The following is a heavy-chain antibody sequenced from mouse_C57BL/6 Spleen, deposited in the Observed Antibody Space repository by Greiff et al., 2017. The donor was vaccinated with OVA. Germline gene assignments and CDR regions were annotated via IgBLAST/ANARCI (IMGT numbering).Heavy chain of an antibody. Sequence: VQLQQSGPELVKPGASVKIPCKASGYTFTDYNMDWVKQSHGKSLEWIGDINPNNGGTIYNQKFKGKATLTVDKSSSTAYMELRSLTSEDTAVYYCARRDYYSNYGGFAYWGQGTLVTVSA. CDR1: GYTFTDYN. CDR3: ARRDYYSNYGGFAY. V-gene: IGHV1-18*01. D-gene: IGHD2-5*01. J-gene: IGHJ3*01. CDR2: INPNNGGT.